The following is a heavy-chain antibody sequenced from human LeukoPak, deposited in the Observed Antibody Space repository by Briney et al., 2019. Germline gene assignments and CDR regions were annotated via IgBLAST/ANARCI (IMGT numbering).Heavy chain of an antibody. Sequence: GGSLKLSCAASGFTFSNYGMHWVRQAPGKGLKWVAFIRYDAITQYYSDSVKGRFTISRDNSKNTLYLQMNSLRAEDTAIYYCAKDKLWGEDYFDYWGQGTLVTVSS. CDR3: AKDKLWGEDYFDY. CDR1: GFTFSNYG. V-gene: IGHV3-30*02. J-gene: IGHJ4*02. D-gene: IGHD3-16*01. CDR2: IRYDAITQ.